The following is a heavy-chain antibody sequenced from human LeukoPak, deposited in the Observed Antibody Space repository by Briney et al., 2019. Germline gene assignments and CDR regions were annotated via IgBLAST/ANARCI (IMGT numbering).Heavy chain of an antibody. V-gene: IGHV3-21*04. Sequence: GGSLRLSCAASGFTFSSYAMSWVRQAPGKGLEWVSSISSSSSYIYYADSVKGRFTISRDNAKNSLYLQMNSLRAEDTAVYYCASSKGPVGATGYWGQGTLITVSS. CDR2: ISSSSSYI. D-gene: IGHD1-26*01. CDR1: GFTFSSYA. J-gene: IGHJ4*02. CDR3: ASSKGPVGATGY.